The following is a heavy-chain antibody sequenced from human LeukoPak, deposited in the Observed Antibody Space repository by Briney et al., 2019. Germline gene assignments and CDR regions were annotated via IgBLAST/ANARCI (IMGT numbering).Heavy chain of an antibody. CDR1: GFTVKDNF. CDR3: TRDSANCHLAC. D-gene: IGHD1-1*01. V-gene: IGHV3-66*01. CDR2: LYSGGAT. J-gene: IGHJ4*02. Sequence: SGGSLRLSCAASGFTVKDNFMSWVRQAPGKGLEWVSVLYSGGATYYADSVKGRFTISRDNSKNIVFLQMNDLRTEDTAFYYCTRDSANCHLACWGQGALVTVSS.